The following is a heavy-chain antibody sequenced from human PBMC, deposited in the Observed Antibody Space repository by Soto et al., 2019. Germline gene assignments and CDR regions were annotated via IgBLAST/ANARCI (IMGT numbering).Heavy chain of an antibody. CDR2: IDSGGGAT. J-gene: IGHJ4*02. CDR3: SWIRQHRGKGLEWIGYIYYSGSTYYSPFPKSRVTISVDTSKNQFSLKLSSVAAADTAVNYGAGTRLL. CDR1: GFTFRKYA. D-gene: IGHD1-26*01. V-gene: IGHV3-23*01. Sequence: GGSLRLSCAASGFTFRKYAMSWVRQVPGKGPEWVSAIDSGGGATYYADSVKGRFTISRDSSKNTVYLQMNSLRAEDTADYYCSWIRQHRGKGLEWIGYIYYSGSTYYSPFPKSRVTISVDTSKNQFSLKLSSVAAADTAVNYGAGTRLLWGQGTLVTVSS.